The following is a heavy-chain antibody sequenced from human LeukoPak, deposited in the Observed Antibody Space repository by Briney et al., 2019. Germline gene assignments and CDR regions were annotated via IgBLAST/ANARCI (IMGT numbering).Heavy chain of an antibody. J-gene: IGHJ4*01. CDR3: VRSAFLTTEFYFDY. D-gene: IGHD4-11*01. CDR2: INSDGSTT. V-gene: IGHV3-74*01. Sequence: GSLRLSCEASRFIFSSYWMYWVRQTPGKGLVLVSRINSDGSTTSYADSVKGRFTISRDNAKNTLYLQMNSLRAEDTAVYYCVRSAFLTTEFYFDYWGHGTLVTVSS. CDR1: RFIFSSYW.